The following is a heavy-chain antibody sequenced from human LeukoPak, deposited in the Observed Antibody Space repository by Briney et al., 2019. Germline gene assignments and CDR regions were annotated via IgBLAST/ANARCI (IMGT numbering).Heavy chain of an antibody. Sequence: SGTLSLTCTVSGGSTSSGGYYWSWIRQHPGKGLEWIGYIYYSGSTCYNPSLKSRVTISVDTSKNQFSLKLSSVTAADTAVYYCARTYYYVSSGAWFWYGMDVWGQGTTVTVSS. CDR2: IYYSGST. V-gene: IGHV4-31*03. CDR3: ARTYYYVSSGAWFWYGMDV. CDR1: GGSTSSGGYY. J-gene: IGHJ6*02. D-gene: IGHD3-22*01.